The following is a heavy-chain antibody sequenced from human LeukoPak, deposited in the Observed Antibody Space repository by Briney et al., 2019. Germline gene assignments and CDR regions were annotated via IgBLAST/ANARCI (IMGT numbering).Heavy chain of an antibody. Sequence: GGSLRLSCTASGLTFGDYAMSWVRQAPGKGLEWVGFIRSKAYGGTTEYAASVKGRFTISRDDSKSIAYLQMNSLKTEDTAVYYCTRERDGLDYWGQGTLVTVSS. CDR1: GLTFGDYA. V-gene: IGHV3-49*04. CDR3: TRERDGLDY. CDR2: IRSKAYGGTT. D-gene: IGHD5-24*01. J-gene: IGHJ4*02.